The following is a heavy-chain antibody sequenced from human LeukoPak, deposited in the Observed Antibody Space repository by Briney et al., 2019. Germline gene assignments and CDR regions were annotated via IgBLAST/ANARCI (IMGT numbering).Heavy chain of an antibody. J-gene: IGHJ4*02. CDR3: AKTYSRESGYDFFFHY. D-gene: IGHD5-12*01. CDR2: ISYGASDK. Sequence: GGSLRLSCAASGFTFSHYCMDWVRQPPGKGLEWVAGISYGASDKYYADSVKGRFTISRDNSKNKLYLQMNCLRVEDTAVYYCAKTYSRESGYDFFFHYWGQGTRVTVSS. CDR1: GFTFSHYC. V-gene: IGHV3-30*18.